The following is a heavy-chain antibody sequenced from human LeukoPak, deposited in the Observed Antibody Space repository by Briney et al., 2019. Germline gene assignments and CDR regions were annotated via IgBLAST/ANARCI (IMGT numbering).Heavy chain of an antibody. CDR2: IGTAGDT. Sequence: GGSLRLSCAASGFTFTNYGMHWVRQAIGKGLEWVSGIGTAGDTYYPGSVKGRFAISRENAKNSMYLQMNSLRAGDTAVYYCVRLSPYDSSGYYYDYWGQGTLVTVSS. V-gene: IGHV3-13*01. J-gene: IGHJ4*02. CDR3: VRLSPYDSSGYYYDY. D-gene: IGHD3-22*01. CDR1: GFTFTNYG.